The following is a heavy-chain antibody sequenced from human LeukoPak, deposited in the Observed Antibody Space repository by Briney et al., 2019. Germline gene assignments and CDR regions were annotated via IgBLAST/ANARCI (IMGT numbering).Heavy chain of an antibody. D-gene: IGHD2-15*01. CDR2: INRDGSST. V-gene: IGHV3-74*01. CDR1: GIIFSNYW. CDR3: ATLSILGYCSGGSCPVQAYFDY. J-gene: IGHJ4*02. Sequence: GGSLRLSCAASGIIFSNYWMHWVRQAPGKGLVWVSRINRDGSSTSYSDSVKGRFTISRDNAKNSLYLQMNSLRAEDTAVYYCATLSILGYCSGGSCPVQAYFDYWGQGTLVTVSS.